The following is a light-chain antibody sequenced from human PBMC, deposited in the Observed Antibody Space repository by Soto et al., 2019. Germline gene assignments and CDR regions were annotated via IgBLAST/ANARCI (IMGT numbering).Light chain of an antibody. CDR2: AAS. CDR1: QGISKY. V-gene: IGKV1-27*01. J-gene: IGKJ1*01. Sequence: DIQMTQSPSSLSASVGDRVNITCRASQGISKYLAWYQQKPGKVPKLLIYAASTLQSGVPSRFSGSGSGTDFTLTISSLQPEDVATYYCQKYNSAPRTFGQGTKVEIK. CDR3: QKYNSAPRT.